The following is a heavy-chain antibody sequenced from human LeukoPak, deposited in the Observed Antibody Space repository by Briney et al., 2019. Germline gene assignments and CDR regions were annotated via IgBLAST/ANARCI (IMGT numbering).Heavy chain of an antibody. CDR3: ARGGSSLAIDY. Sequence: SETLSLTCTVSGYSISSGYSWGWIRQPPGKGLEWIGSIYHSGNTYYNPSLKRRVTISVDTSKNQFSLKLSSVTAADTAVYYCARGGSSLAIDYWGQGTLVTVSS. CDR2: IYHSGNT. CDR1: GYSISSGYS. J-gene: IGHJ4*02. D-gene: IGHD2-15*01. V-gene: IGHV4-38-2*02.